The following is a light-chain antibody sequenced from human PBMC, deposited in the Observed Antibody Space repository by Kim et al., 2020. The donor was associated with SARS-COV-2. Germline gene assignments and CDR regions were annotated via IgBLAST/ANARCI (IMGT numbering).Light chain of an antibody. Sequence: PGQSVTISCTGTSSDVGGYNYVSWYQQHPGKAPKLLIYDVTKRPSGVPDRFSGSKSGHTASLTISGLQAEDEADYYCCSYAGSSYVFGTGTKVTVL. CDR3: CSYAGSSYV. J-gene: IGLJ1*01. CDR2: DVT. V-gene: IGLV2-11*01. CDR1: SSDVGGYNY.